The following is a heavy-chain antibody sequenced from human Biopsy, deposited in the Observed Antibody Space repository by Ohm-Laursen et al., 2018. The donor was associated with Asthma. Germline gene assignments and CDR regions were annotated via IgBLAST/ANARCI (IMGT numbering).Heavy chain of an antibody. CDR2: IYSGGTS. V-gene: IGHV3-66*01. Sequence: SLRLSCTASGFAVSRDYMFWVRQAPGKGLEWVSVIYSGGTSHTADSVRGRFTISRDYSKNTLYLQMNSLRAEDTTVYYCARTFHFWSPYHAEHYQLWGQGTLVTVSS. D-gene: IGHD3-3*02. J-gene: IGHJ1*01. CDR3: ARTFHFWSPYHAEHYQL. CDR1: GFAVSRDY.